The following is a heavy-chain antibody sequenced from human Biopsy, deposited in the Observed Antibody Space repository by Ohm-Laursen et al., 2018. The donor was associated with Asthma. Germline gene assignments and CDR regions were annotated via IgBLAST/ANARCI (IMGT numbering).Heavy chain of an antibody. V-gene: IGHV3-21*01. J-gene: IGHJ4*02. Sequence: SLRLSCAASVFTFSSYSMNWVRQAPGKGLEWVSSISSSSSYIYYADSVKGRFTISRDNSKNTLYLQMNSLRAEDTAVYYCAREGHEYCSSTSCASFDYWGQRTLVTVSS. CDR1: VFTFSSYS. CDR2: ISSSSSYI. D-gene: IGHD2-2*01. CDR3: AREGHEYCSSTSCASFDY.